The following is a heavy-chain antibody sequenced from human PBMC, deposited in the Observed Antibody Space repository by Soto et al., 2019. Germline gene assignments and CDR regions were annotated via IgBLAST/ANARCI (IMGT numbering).Heavy chain of an antibody. CDR3: AHAYGGTSWPNDAFDV. V-gene: IGHV2-5*02. D-gene: IGHD2-2*01. Sequence: ITLKESGPTLVKPTQTLTLTCSFSGFSLSADGVGVGWIRQPPGKALEWLALIYWDDDTRYRPSLKSRPTLTKDSSKNQVVLTMTNMDPVDTATYYCAHAYGGTSWPNDAFDVWGQGTVVTVSS. J-gene: IGHJ3*01. CDR1: GFSLSADGVG. CDR2: IYWDDDT.